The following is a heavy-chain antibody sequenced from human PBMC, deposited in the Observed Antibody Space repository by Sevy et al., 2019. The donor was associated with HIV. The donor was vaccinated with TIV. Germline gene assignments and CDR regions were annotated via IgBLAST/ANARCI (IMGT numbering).Heavy chain of an antibody. CDR1: RLTVSSNY. D-gene: IGHD3-22*01. V-gene: IGHV3-66*01. CDR2: IDSGGST. Sequence: GGSLRLSCAASRLTVSSNYMSWVRQAPGKGLEWVSVIDSGGSTYYGDAVKGRFTISRDNSRNTLYLQMNSLRAEDTAVYYCARDRYYDASGYYYYYYGMDVWGQGTTVTVSS. CDR3: ARDRYYDASGYYYYYYGMDV. J-gene: IGHJ6*02.